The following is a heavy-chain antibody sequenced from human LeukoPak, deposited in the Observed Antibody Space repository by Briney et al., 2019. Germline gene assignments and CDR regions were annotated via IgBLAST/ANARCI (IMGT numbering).Heavy chain of an antibody. D-gene: IGHD6-19*01. V-gene: IGHV3-23*01. J-gene: IGHJ4*02. CDR1: GFTFSSYA. CDR3: AKKQAGSSGWYELFDY. CDR2: ISCSGGST. Sequence: GGSLRLSCAASGFTFSSYAMSWVRQAPGKGLEWVAAISCSGGSTYYADSVKGRFTISRDNSKNTLYLQMNSLRDEDTAVYYCAKKQAGSSGWYELFDYWGQGTLVTVSS.